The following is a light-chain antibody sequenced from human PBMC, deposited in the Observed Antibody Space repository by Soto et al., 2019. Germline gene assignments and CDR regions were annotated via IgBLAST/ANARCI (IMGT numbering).Light chain of an antibody. V-gene: IGKV3-15*01. CDR1: QNVKTR. CDR3: QQYDEWPLT. Sequence: EKVMTQSPATLSVSPGERATLSCRASQNVKTRLAWYQQKPGQAPRLLIYDAFTRATGIPARFSGSASGTEFTLTISSLQSEDFAVYHCQQYDEWPLTFGGGTKVEIK. J-gene: IGKJ4*01. CDR2: DAF.